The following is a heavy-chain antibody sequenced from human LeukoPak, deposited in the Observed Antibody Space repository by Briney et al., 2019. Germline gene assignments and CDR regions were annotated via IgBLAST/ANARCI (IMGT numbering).Heavy chain of an antibody. V-gene: IGHV4-59*01. D-gene: IGHD6-19*01. CDR1: GGSFSSYY. CDR3: ARASSGWYGGWFDP. CDR2: IYYSGST. Sequence: SETLSLTCAVYGGSFSSYYWSWIRQPPGKGLEWIGYIYYSGSTNYNPSLKSRVTISVDTSKNQFSLKLSSVTAADTAVYYCARASSGWYGGWFDPWGQGTLVTVSS. J-gene: IGHJ5*02.